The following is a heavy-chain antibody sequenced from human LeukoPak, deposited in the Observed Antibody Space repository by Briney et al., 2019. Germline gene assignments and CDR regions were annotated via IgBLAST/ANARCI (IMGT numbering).Heavy chain of an antibody. CDR1: GGSISSYY. Sequence: SETLSLTCTVSGGSISSYYWSRIRRPPGKGLEWVGYIYYSGSTNYNPSLKSRVTISVETSKNQFSLKLSSVTVADTAVYYCARRWSSPSFAAFDIWGQGTMVTVSS. CDR3: ARRWSSPSFAAFDI. V-gene: IGHV4-59*08. J-gene: IGHJ3*02. CDR2: IYYSGST. D-gene: IGHD3-10*01.